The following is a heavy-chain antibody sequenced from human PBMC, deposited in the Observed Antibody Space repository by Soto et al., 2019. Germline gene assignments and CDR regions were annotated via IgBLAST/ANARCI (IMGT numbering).Heavy chain of an antibody. V-gene: IGHV1-69*13. CDR2: IIPIFGTA. Sequence: SVKVSCKASGGTFSSYAISWVRQAPGQGLEWMGGIIPIFGTANYAQKFQGRVTITADESTSTAYMELSSLRSEDTAVYYCASHEGALWFGQYNWLDPWGQGTLVTVYS. CDR1: GGTFSSYA. D-gene: IGHD3-10*01. J-gene: IGHJ5*02. CDR3: ASHEGALWFGQYNWLDP.